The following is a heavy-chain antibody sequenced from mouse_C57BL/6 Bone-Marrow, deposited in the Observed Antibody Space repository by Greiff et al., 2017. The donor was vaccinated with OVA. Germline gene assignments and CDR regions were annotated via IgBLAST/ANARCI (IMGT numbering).Heavy chain of an antibody. CDR1: GYSFTSYY. D-gene: IGHD2-10*01. CDR3: ARNALPLYYFDY. Sequence: QVHVKQSGPELVKPGASVKISCKASGYSFTSYYIHWVKQRPGQGLEWIGWIYPGSGNTKYNEKFKGKATLTADTSSSTAYMQLSSLTSEDSAVYYCARNALPLYYFDYWGQGTTLTVSS. CDR2: IYPGSGNT. V-gene: IGHV1-66*01. J-gene: IGHJ2*01.